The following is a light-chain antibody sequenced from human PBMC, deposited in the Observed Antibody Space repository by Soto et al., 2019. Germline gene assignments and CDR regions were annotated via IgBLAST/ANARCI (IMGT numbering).Light chain of an antibody. CDR2: EVS. CDR1: SSDVGGFNY. V-gene: IGLV2-14*01. CDR3: QSYDSRLSGSV. Sequence: QSALTQPASVSGSPGQSITLSCTGTSSDVGGFNYVSWYQQHPGKAPKLIIYEVSNRPSGVSNRFSASKSGNTASLTISGLQAGDEADYYCQSYDSRLSGSVFGTGTQLTVL. J-gene: IGLJ1*01.